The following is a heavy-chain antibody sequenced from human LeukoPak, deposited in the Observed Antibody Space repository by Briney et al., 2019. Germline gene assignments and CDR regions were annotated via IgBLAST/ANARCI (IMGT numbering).Heavy chain of an antibody. D-gene: IGHD4/OR15-4a*01. Sequence: PGGSLRLSCAASGFTFSSYAMHWVRQAPGKGLEWVAVISYDGSNKYYADSVKGRFTISRDNSKNTLYLQMNSLRAEDTAVYYCARESNYADAFDIWGQGTMVTVSS. J-gene: IGHJ3*02. CDR1: GFTFSSYA. CDR3: ARESNYADAFDI. V-gene: IGHV3-30-3*01. CDR2: ISYDGSNK.